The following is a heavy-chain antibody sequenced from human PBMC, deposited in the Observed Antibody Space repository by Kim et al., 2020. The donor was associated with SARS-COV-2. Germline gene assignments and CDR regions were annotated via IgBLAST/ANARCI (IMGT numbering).Heavy chain of an antibody. CDR3: AKDLRGSGSPVDY. J-gene: IGHJ4*02. V-gene: IGHV3-30*02. Sequence: ADSVKGRFTISRDNSKNTLYLQMNSLRAEDAAVYYCAKDLRGSGSPVDYWGQGTLVTVSS. D-gene: IGHD3-10*01.